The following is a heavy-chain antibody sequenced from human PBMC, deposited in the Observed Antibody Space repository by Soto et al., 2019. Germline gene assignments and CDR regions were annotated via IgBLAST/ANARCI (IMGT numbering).Heavy chain of an antibody. J-gene: IGHJ4*02. Sequence: PSETLSLTCIVSGGSVYSNGHYWGWIRQPPGKGLEWIGSIDNNGVTNYNSSLKSRVTISRDTSKNQFSLRLTSVTAADTAVYYCGKILVGATGHTDADSWGQVTLVPVSS. CDR3: GKILVGATGHTDADS. CDR2: IDNNGVT. CDR1: GGSVYSNGHY. V-gene: IGHV4-39*01. D-gene: IGHD2-15*01.